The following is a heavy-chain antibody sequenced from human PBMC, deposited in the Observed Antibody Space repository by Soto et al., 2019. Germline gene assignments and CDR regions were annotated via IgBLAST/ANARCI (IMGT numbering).Heavy chain of an antibody. CDR1: GGSISSSSYY. D-gene: IGHD2-15*01. CDR2: IYYSGST. V-gene: IGHV4-39*01. Sequence: LSLTCTVSGGSISSSSYYWGWIRQPPGKGLEWIGSIYYSGSTYYNPSLKSRVTISVDTSKNQFSLKLSSVTAADTAVYYCARHVDWFDPWGQGTLVTVSS. CDR3: ARHVDWFDP. J-gene: IGHJ5*02.